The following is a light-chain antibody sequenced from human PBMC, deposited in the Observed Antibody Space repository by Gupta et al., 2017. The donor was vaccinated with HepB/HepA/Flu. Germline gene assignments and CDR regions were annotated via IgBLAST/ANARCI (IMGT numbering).Light chain of an antibody. V-gene: IGKV1-5*03. CDR2: KAS. CDR1: QSIGSW. Sequence: DIQLTQSPSTLSASVGDRVAITCRASQSIGSWLAWYQQRPGKAPTLLIYKASTLESGVPSRFSDSGSGTXFTLTIXSLQSDDFATYYCQQDNGLSRTFGXGTTVEI. CDR3: QQDNGLSRT. J-gene: IGKJ1*01.